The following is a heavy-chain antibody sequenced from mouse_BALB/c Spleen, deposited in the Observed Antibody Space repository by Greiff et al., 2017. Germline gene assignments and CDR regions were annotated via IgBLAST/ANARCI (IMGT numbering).Heavy chain of an antibody. V-gene: IGHV1-80*01. CDR3: ARFGNHYFDV. Sequence: VQLQQSGAELVRPGSSVKISCKASGYAFSSYWMNWVKQRPGQGLEWIGQIYPGDGDTNYNGKFKGKATLTADKSSSTAYMQLSSLTSEDSAVYFCARFGNHYFDVWGAGTTVTVSS. CDR1: GYAFSSYW. D-gene: IGHD2-1*01. J-gene: IGHJ1*01. CDR2: IYPGDGDT.